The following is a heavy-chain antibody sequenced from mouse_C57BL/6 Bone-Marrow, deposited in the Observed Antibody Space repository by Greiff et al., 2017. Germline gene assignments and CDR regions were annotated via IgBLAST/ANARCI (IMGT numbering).Heavy chain of an antibody. CDR1: GYTFTSYW. CDR3: GGYGSSQFAY. D-gene: IGHD1-1*01. CDR2: IYPGSGST. Sequence: QVQLQQPGAELVKPGASVKMSCKASGYTFTSYWIIWVKQRPGQGLEWIGDIYPGSGSTNYKEKFKSKATLTVDTSSSTAYMQLSSLTSEDSAVYYCGGYGSSQFAYWGQGTLVTVSA. J-gene: IGHJ3*01. V-gene: IGHV1-55*01.